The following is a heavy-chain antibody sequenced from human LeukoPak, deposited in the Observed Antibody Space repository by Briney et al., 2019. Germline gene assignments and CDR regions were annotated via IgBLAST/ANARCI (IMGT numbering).Heavy chain of an antibody. CDR2: IYYSGST. CDR3: ARAEDHDILTGYFGDAFDI. Sequence: SQTLSLTCTVSGGSISSGGYYWSWIRQHPGKGLEWIGYIYYSGSTYYNPSLKSRVTISVDTSKNQFSLKLSSVTAADTAVYYCARAEDHDILTGYFGDAFDIWGQGTMVTVSS. V-gene: IGHV4-31*03. J-gene: IGHJ3*02. CDR1: GGSISSGGYY. D-gene: IGHD3-9*01.